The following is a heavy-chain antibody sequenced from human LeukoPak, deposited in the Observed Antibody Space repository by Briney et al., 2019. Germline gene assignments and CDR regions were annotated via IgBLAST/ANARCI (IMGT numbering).Heavy chain of an antibody. CDR1: GFTFDDYG. CDR3: ARGSSSYYYYYYMDV. Sequence: PGGSLRLSCAASGFTFDDYGMSWVRQAPGKGLEWVSGINWNGGSTGYADSVKGRFTISRDNAKNSLYLQMNSLRAEDTAVYYCARGSSSYYYYYYMDVWGKGTTVTISS. CDR2: INWNGGST. V-gene: IGHV3-20*04. J-gene: IGHJ6*03. D-gene: IGHD6-13*01.